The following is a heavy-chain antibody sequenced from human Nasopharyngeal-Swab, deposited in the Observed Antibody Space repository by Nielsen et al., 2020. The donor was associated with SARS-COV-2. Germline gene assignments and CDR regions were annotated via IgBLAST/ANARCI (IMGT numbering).Heavy chain of an antibody. CDR2: ISGSGGSP. CDR1: GFTVSSYA. CDR3: ATHGSGRIGGMDV. Sequence: GESLKISCAASGFTVSSYAMSWVRQAPGKGLEWVSAISGSGGSPYYADSVKGRFTISRDNSKNTLYLQMNSLRAEDTAVYYCATHGSGRIGGMDVWGQGTTVTVSS. V-gene: IGHV3-23*01. D-gene: IGHD3-10*01. J-gene: IGHJ6*02.